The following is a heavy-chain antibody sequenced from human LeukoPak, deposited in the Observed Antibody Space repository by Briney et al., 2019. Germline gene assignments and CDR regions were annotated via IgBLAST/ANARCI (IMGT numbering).Heavy chain of an antibody. CDR1: GYTFAGYY. Sequence: ASVKVSCKASGYTFAGYYMHWVRQAPGQGLEWMGWINANSGDTNNAQKFQGRVTMTSDTSISTAYMELSSLTSDDTAVYYCARAVAAIVNWFDPWGQGTLVTVSS. CDR3: ARAVAAIVNWFDP. V-gene: IGHV1-2*02. CDR2: INANSGDT. D-gene: IGHD6-13*01. J-gene: IGHJ5*02.